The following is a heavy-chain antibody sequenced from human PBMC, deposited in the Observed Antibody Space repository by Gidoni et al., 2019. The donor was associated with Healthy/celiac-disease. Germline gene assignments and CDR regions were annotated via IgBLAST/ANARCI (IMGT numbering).Heavy chain of an antibody. V-gene: IGHV1-69*06. CDR1: GGTFSSYA. J-gene: IGHJ6*02. CDR2: IIPIFGTA. Sequence: QVQLVQSGAEVKKPGSSVKVSCKASGGTFSSYAISWVRQAPGQGLEWMGGIIPIFGTANYAQKFQGRVTITADKSTSTAYMELSSLRSEDTAVYYCARDRLLLRFLEWFSGAGGMDVWGQGTTVTVSS. CDR3: ARDRLLLRFLEWFSGAGGMDV. D-gene: IGHD3-3*01.